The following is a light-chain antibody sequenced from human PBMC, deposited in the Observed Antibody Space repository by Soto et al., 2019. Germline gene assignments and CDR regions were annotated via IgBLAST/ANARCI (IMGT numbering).Light chain of an antibody. CDR2: AAS. CDR3: PKYNSASWT. CDR1: QGISNY. J-gene: IGKJ1*01. V-gene: IGKV1-27*01. Sequence: DIQMTQSPSSLSASVGDRVTIACRASQGISNYLAWYQQKPGKVPKLLIYAASTLQSGVPSRFSGSGSETDFTLTISSLQPEDVATYYCPKYNSASWTFGQGTKVEI.